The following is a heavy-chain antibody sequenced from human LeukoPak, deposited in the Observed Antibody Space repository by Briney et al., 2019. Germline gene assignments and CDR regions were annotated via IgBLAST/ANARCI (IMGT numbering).Heavy chain of an antibody. CDR2: IKQDGSEK. V-gene: IGHV3-7*01. J-gene: IGHJ6*03. CDR3: AREEWIPYYYYYYMDG. D-gene: IGHD5-18*01. Sequence: GGSLRLSCAASGFTFSSYWMSWVRQAPGKGLEWVANIKQDGSEKYSVDPVKGRFTISRDNAKNLLYLQMNSRRAEDTAVYYCAREEWIPYYYYYYMDGWAEGPRSPSP. CDR1: GFTFSSYW.